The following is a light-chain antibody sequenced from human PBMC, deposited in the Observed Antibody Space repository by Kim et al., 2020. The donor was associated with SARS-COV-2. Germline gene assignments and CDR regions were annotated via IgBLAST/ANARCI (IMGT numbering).Light chain of an antibody. CDR2: DGS. CDR1: QTINIY. CDR3: QEYKSDSWT. J-gene: IGKJ1*01. V-gene: IGKV1-5*01. Sequence: DIQMTQSPSTLSASVGDGVTITCRASQTINIYLAWYQQKPGKAPSLLIYDGSILESGVPSRFSGSGSGTDFTLTISSLQPDDFATYYCQEYKSDSWTFGQGTKVDIK.